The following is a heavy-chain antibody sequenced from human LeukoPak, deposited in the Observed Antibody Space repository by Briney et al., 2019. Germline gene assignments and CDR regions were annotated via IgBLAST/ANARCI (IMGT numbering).Heavy chain of an antibody. CDR1: GYTFTGYY. CDR3: ARVWYSSGYYYPGGNYYYYYMDV. D-gene: IGHD3-22*01. CDR2: MNPNSGNT. J-gene: IGHJ6*03. V-gene: IGHV1-8*03. Sequence: GASVKVSCKASGYTFTGYYMHWVRQAPGQGLEWMGWMNPNSGNTGYAQKFQGRVTITRNTSISTAYMELSSLRSEDTAVYYCARVWYSSGYYYPGGNYYYYYMDVWGKGTTVTVSS.